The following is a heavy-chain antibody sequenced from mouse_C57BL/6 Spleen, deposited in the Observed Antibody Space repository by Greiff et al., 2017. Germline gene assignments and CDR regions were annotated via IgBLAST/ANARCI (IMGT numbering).Heavy chain of an antibody. CDR2: IDPSDSYT. V-gene: IGHV1-69*01. D-gene: IGHD1-1*01. CDR3: ARELDYGSSPWFAY. CDR1: GYTFTSYW. J-gene: IGHJ3*01. Sequence: VQLQQPGAELVMPGASVKLSCKASGYTFTSYWMHWVKQRPGQGLEWIGEIDPSDSYTNYNQKFKGKSTLTVDKSSSTAYMQLSSLTSEDSAVXYCARELDYGSSPWFAYWGQGTLVTVSA.